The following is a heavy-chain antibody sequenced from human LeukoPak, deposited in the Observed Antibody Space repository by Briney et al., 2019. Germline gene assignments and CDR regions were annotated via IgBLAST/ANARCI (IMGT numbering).Heavy chain of an antibody. V-gene: IGHV3-23*01. CDR2: ISGSGGST. D-gene: IGHD6-6*01. Sequence: GGSLRPSCAASGFTFSSYAMSWVRQAPGKGLEWVSAISGSGGSTYYADSVKGRFTISRDNAKNSLYLQMNSLRAEDTAVYYCARDEEYSSSTFDYWGQGTLVTVSS. CDR1: GFTFSSYA. J-gene: IGHJ4*02. CDR3: ARDEEYSSSTFDY.